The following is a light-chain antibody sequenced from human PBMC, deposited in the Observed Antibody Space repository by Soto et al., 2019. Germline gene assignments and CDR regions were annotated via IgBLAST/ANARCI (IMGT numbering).Light chain of an antibody. CDR3: QQYNSYPLT. Sequence: DIQMTQSPSTLSSSVGDRFTITSLASQSVSSWLAWYQQKPGKAPKLLIFDASSLESGVPSRFSGSGSGTKFTLTISSLQPDDFATYHCQQYNSYPLTFGGGTKVDIK. J-gene: IGKJ4*01. V-gene: IGKV1-5*01. CDR2: DAS. CDR1: QSVSSW.